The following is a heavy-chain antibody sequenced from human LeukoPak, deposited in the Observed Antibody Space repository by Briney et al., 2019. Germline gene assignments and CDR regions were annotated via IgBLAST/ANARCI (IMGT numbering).Heavy chain of an antibody. CDR1: GFTFSSYG. J-gene: IGHJ4*02. Sequence: GGSLRLSCAASGFTFSSYGMNWVRQAPGKGLEWVSSISSSSSYIYYADSVKGRFTISRDNAKNSLYLQMNSLRAEDTAVYYCAKRGYSSSWNFDSWGQGTLVTVSS. CDR3: AKRGYSSSWNFDS. CDR2: ISSSSSYI. D-gene: IGHD6-13*01. V-gene: IGHV3-21*01.